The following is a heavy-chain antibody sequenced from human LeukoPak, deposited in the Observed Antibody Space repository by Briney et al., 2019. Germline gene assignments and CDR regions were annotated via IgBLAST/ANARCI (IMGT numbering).Heavy chain of an antibody. CDR1: GGSISSSSYY. Sequence: SETLSLTCTVSGGSISSSSYYWGWIRQPLGKGLEWIGSIYYSGSTYYNPSLKSRVTISVDTSKNQFSLKLSSVTAADTAVYYCARSPHYYDSSGYQGAFDYWGQGTLVTVSS. CDR2: IYYSGST. D-gene: IGHD3-22*01. CDR3: ARSPHYYDSSGYQGAFDY. J-gene: IGHJ4*02. V-gene: IGHV4-39*07.